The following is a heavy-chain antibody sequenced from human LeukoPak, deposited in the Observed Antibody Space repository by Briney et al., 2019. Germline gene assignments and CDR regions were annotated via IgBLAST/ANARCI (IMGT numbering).Heavy chain of an antibody. Sequence: PSETLSLTCTVSGGSIGSYYWSWIRQPAGKGLEWIGRIHTSGSTNYNPSLKSRATMSVDTSKNQFSLKLSSVTAADTAVYYCARDYYDSSGYYWWYFDYWGQGTLVTVSS. V-gene: IGHV4-4*07. CDR2: IHTSGST. CDR1: GGSIGSYY. J-gene: IGHJ4*02. CDR3: ARDYYDSSGYYWWYFDY. D-gene: IGHD3-22*01.